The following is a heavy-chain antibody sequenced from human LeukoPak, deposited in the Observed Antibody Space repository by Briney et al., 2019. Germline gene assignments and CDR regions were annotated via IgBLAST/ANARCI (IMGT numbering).Heavy chain of an antibody. CDR2: IKEDGGEA. V-gene: IGHV3-7*01. Sequence: GGSLRLSCVASGFTFSSYWMTWVRQAPGKGLEWVANIKEDGGEAYYVGSVKGRFTVSRDNAKNSLYLQMNSLRVEDTAIYYCATRKCSISACRASSYRCMDDWGKGTTVTVSS. J-gene: IGHJ6*03. CDR3: ATRKCSISACRASSYRCMDD. CDR1: GFTFSSYW. D-gene: IGHD2-2*01.